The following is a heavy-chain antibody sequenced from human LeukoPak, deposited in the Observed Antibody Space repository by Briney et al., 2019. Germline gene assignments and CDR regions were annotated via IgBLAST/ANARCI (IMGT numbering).Heavy chain of an antibody. D-gene: IGHD6-13*01. V-gene: IGHV3-23*01. Sequence: GGSLRLSCAASGFTFSSYAMSWVRQAPGKGLEWVSSISGSGDSTDYADSVKGRFTISRDNAKNSLSLQMNSLRADDTAVYYCASSWDYWGQGTLVTVSS. CDR1: GFTFSSYA. CDR3: ASSWDY. CDR2: ISGSGDST. J-gene: IGHJ4*02.